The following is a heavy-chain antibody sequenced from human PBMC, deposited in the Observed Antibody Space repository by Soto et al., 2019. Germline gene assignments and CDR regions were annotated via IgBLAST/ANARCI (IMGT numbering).Heavy chain of an antibody. V-gene: IGHV5-51*01. CDR2: IYPGDSDT. Sequence: GESLKISFKGSGYSFTSYWICWVRQMPVKGLEWMGIIYPGDSDTRYSPSFQGQVTISADKSISTAYLQWRSLKASDTAMYYCAIWLDIDNYYGSGSNYYYYYGMDVCGQRTTVAVCS. CDR1: GYSFTSYW. D-gene: IGHD3-10*01. CDR3: AIWLDIDNYYGSGSNYYYYYGMDV. J-gene: IGHJ6*02.